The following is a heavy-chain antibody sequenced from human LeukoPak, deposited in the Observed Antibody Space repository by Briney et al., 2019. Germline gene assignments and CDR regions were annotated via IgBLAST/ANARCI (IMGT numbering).Heavy chain of an antibody. V-gene: IGHV3-74*01. CDR1: GFTFSSYW. J-gene: IGHJ5*02. CDR3: ARGLQAARLAVADS. D-gene: IGHD6-19*01. Sequence: PGGSLRLSCAASGFTFSSYWMHWVRQAPGKGLVWVSRINTDESSTHYADSVKGRFTISRDNAKNTLYLQMNSLRAEDTAVYYCARGLQAARLAVADSWGQGTLVTVSS. CDR2: INTDESST.